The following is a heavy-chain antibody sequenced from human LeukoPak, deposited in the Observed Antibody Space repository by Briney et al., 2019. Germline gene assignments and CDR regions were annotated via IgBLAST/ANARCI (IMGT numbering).Heavy chain of an antibody. J-gene: IGHJ4*02. CDR3: AKVAAAAGLDF. CDR1: GFTFDDYA. CDR2: ISWNSGSI. V-gene: IGHV3-9*01. Sequence: GGSLRLSCAASGFTFDDYAMHWVRQAPGKGLEWVSGISWNSGSIGYADSVKGRFAISRDNSQNTLFLQMNSLRAEDTAVYYCAKVAAAAGLDFWGQGTLVTVSS. D-gene: IGHD6-13*01.